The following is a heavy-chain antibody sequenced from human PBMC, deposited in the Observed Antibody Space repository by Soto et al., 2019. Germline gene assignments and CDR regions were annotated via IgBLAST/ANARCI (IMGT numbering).Heavy chain of an antibody. CDR1: GYRFANYW. D-gene: IGHD3-22*01. Sequence: GESLKISCKGSGYRFANYWIGWLRQMPGKGLEWMGIISPGDSDTRYSPSFQGLVTLSADKSISTAYLQWISLKAYDTAMYYCARSPSYYDGSGYIDPGAQYYTKAVGAQGTTVTGS. V-gene: IGHV5-51*01. J-gene: IGHJ6*02. CDR2: ISPGDSDT. CDR3: ARSPSYYDGSGYIDPGAQYYTKAV.